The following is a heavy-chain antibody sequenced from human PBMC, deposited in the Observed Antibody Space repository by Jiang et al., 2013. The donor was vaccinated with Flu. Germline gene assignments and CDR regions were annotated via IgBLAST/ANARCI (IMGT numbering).Heavy chain of an antibody. V-gene: IGHV1-24*01. CDR1: GYTLTELS. CDR3: ATARDFWSGIYYYYYMDV. J-gene: IGHJ6*03. D-gene: IGHD3-3*01. Sequence: SVKVSCKVSGYTLTELSMHWVRQAPGKGLEWMGGFDPEDGETIYAQKFQGRVTMTEDTSTDTAYMELSSLRSEDTAVYYCATARDFWSGIYYYYYMDVWGKGTTVTVSS. CDR2: FDPEDGET.